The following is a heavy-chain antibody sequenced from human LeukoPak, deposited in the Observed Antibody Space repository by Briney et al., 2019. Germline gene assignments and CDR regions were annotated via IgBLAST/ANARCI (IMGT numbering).Heavy chain of an antibody. J-gene: IGHJ4*02. D-gene: IGHD3-22*01. CDR1: GGSISSGDYY. CDR2: IYYSGST. Sequence: SQTLSLTCTVSGGSISSGDYYWSWIRQPPGKGLEWIGYIYYSGSTYYNPSLKSRVTISVDTSKNQFSLKLSSVTAADTAVYYCARVGYYDSSGYYAVDLWGQGTLVTVSS. V-gene: IGHV4-30-4*08. CDR3: ARVGYYDSSGYYAVDL.